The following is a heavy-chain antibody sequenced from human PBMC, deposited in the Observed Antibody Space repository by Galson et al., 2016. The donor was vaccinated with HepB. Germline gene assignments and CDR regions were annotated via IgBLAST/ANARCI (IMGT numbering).Heavy chain of an antibody. CDR2: IFRSGRV. D-gene: IGHD2/OR15-2a*01. J-gene: IGHJ4*02. CDR1: GGSISSNDW. V-gene: IGHV4-4*02. Sequence: SETLSLTCAVSGGSISSNDWWSWVRQPPGQGLEWIGQIFRSGRVNYTPSLASRVTISIDTSNNHFSLRLTSVTAADTALYYCARQYWGGPRDYWGQGNLVVVSS. CDR3: ARQYWGGPRDY.